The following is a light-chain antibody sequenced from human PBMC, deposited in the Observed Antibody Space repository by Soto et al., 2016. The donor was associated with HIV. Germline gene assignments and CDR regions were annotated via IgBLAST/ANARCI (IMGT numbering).Light chain of an antibody. CDR2: GAS. CDR1: QDISSW. CDR3: QQANTFPPP. J-gene: IGKJ4*01. Sequence: DIQMTQSPSTLSASVGDRITITCRASQDISSWLAWYQQKPGKAPKLLIYGASTLHTGVPSRFSGSGSGTDFTLTISSLQPEDFATYYCQQANTFPPPFGGGTKVEIK. V-gene: IGKV1-12*01.